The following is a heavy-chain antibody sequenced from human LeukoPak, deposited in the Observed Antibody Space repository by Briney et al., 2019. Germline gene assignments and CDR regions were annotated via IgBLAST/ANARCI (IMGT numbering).Heavy chain of an antibody. V-gene: IGHV3-30*02. Sequence: GGSLRLSCAASGFTFSNSAMHWVRQGPGKGLERVSYIAHHGNNKYYADSVKGRFTISRDNSKRTLYLQMNSLRGDDTAVYYCVKDGSWSCTDWGQGTLVTVSS. CDR1: GFTFSNSA. CDR3: VKDGSWSCTD. D-gene: IGHD2-8*02. J-gene: IGHJ4*02. CDR2: IAHHGNNK.